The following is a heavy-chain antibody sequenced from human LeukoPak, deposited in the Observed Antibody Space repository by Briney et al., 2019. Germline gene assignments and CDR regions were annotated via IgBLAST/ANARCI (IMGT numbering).Heavy chain of an antibody. CDR3: ARDRGFSYGIDF. CDR1: GFTFSDSW. J-gene: IGHJ4*02. V-gene: IGHV3-7*04. CDR2: IKQDGSEK. Sequence: GGSLRLSCAASGFTFSDSWMSWVRQAPGKGLEWVAHIKQDGSEKYYVDSVKGRFRISRDNAKKSLFLQVSSLRGEDTAVYYCARDRGFSYGIDFWGQGTLVTVSS. D-gene: IGHD5-18*01.